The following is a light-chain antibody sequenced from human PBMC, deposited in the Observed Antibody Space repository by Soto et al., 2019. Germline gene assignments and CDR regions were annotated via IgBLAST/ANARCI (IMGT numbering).Light chain of an antibody. Sequence: EIVMTQSPATLSVSPGERATLSCRASQSVSSNLAWYQQKPGQAPRLLISGASTRATGIPARFSGGGSGTDFTLTISSLQSEDFAVYYCQQYNDWPYTFGQGTKLEIK. CDR1: QSVSSN. J-gene: IGKJ2*01. CDR3: QQYNDWPYT. CDR2: GAS. V-gene: IGKV3-15*01.